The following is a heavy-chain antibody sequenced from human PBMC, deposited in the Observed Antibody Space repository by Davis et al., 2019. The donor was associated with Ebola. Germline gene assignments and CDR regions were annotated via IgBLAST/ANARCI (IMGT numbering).Heavy chain of an antibody. CDR2: ISGSGGST. V-gene: IGHV3-23*01. CDR1: GFTFSTYA. CDR3: AKTGDYFDSSDYYRPDAFDI. J-gene: IGHJ3*02. D-gene: IGHD3-22*01. Sequence: GESLKISCAASGFTFSTYAMSWVRQAPGKGLEWVSAISGSGGSTYYADSVKGRYTISRDNSENTLHLQMNSLRAEDMAVFYCAKTGDYFDSSDYYRPDAFDIWGQGTMVTVSS.